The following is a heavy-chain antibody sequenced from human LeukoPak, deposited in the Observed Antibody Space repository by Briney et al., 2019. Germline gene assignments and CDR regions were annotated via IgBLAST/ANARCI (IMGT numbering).Heavy chain of an antibody. CDR3: ARGTNVLRYFDWLYDYYYYMDV. D-gene: IGHD3-9*01. CDR1: GYTFTSYD. Sequence: ASVKVSCKASGYTFTSYDINWVRQATGQGLEWMGWMNPNSGNTGYAQKFQGRVTMTRNTSISTAYMELSSLRSEDTAVYYCARGTNVLRYFDWLYDYYYYMDVWGKGTTVTISS. CDR2: MNPNSGNT. V-gene: IGHV1-8*01. J-gene: IGHJ6*03.